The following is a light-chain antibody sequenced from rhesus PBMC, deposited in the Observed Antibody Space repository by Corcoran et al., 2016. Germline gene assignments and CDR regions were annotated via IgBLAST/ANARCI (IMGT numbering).Light chain of an antibody. V-gene: IGKV1-33*02. CDR1: QGISKN. Sequence: DIQMTQSTSSLSASEGDTVTITGQASQGISKNLAWYQQKPGKAPKLLIYDASTLQSGVPSRFRGSGSGTEFSLTISSLQPEGFATYYCHQHYSYPLTFGGGTKVELK. J-gene: IGKJ4*01. CDR2: DAS. CDR3: HQHYSYPLT.